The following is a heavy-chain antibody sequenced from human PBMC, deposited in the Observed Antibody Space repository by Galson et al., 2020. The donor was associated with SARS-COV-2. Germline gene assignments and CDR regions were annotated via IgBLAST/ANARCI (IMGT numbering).Heavy chain of an antibody. CDR1: GGSISSYY. J-gene: IGHJ5*02. V-gene: IGHV4-59*08. D-gene: IGHD3-9*01. CDR3: ARLVSITIYKKEHNWFDP. Sequence: ASETLSLTCTVSGGSISSYYWSWIRQPPGKGLEWIGYIYYSGSTNYNPSLKSRVTISVDTSKNQFSLKLSSVTAADTAVYYCARLVSITIYKKEHNWFDPWGQGTQVTVFS. CDR2: IYYSGST.